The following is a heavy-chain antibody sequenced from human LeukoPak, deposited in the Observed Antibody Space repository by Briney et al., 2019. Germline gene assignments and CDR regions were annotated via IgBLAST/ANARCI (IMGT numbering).Heavy chain of an antibody. D-gene: IGHD6-6*01. V-gene: IGHV5-51*01. CDR3: ATLTNIAAREGGSPNYCYGMDV. J-gene: IGHJ6*02. Sequence: GESLQISCKGSGYSFTSYWIGWVRQMPGKGLEWMGIYSPSFQGQVTISADKSISTAYLQWSSLKASDTAMYYCATLTNIAAREGGSPNYCYGMDVWGQGTTVTVSS. CDR1: GYSFTSYW.